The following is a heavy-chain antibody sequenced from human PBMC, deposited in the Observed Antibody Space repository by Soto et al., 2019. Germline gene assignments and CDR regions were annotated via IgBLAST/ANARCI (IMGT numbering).Heavy chain of an antibody. Sequence: SVKVSCKASGGTFSSYAIIWVRQAPGQGLEWMGGIIPIFGTANYAQKFQGRVTITADESTSTAYMELSSLRSEDTAVYYCARKYYYDSSGYYYYYYGMDVWGQGTTVTVSS. CDR3: ARKYYYDSSGYYYYYYGMDV. V-gene: IGHV1-69*13. CDR2: IIPIFGTA. D-gene: IGHD3-22*01. CDR1: GGTFSSYA. J-gene: IGHJ6*02.